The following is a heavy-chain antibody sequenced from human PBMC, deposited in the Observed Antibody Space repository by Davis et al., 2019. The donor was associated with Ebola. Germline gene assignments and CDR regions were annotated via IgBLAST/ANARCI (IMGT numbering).Heavy chain of an antibody. J-gene: IGHJ6*02. CDR3: ARLVGYCSSTSCWYYGMDV. V-gene: IGHV4-59*08. CDR2: IYYSGST. CDR1: GGSISSYY. D-gene: IGHD2-2*01. Sequence: MPGGSLRLSCTVSGGSISSYYWSWIRQPPGKGLEWIGYIYYSGSTNYNPSLKSRVTISVDTSKNQFSLKLSSVTAADTAVYYCARLVGYCSSTSCWYYGMDVWGQGTTVTVSS.